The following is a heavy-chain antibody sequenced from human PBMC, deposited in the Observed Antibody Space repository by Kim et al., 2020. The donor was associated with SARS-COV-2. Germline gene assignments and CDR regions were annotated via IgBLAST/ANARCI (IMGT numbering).Heavy chain of an antibody. D-gene: IGHD3-3*01. Sequence: SETLSLTCSVSGSSVSRCNFYWSWIRQAPGKGLEWLGHIYYTGTTTRTPSLKRRATISMDKSNNEFSRKLNSVTAADTALYYCAREGSGSNPGYWGQGTLVTVSS. V-gene: IGHV4-61*01. CDR2: IYYTGTT. CDR3: AREGSGSNPGY. J-gene: IGHJ4*02. CDR1: GSSVSRCNFY.